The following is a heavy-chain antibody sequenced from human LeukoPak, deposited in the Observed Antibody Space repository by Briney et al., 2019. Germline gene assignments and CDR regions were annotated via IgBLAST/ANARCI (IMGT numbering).Heavy chain of an antibody. J-gene: IGHJ4*02. CDR2: INSDGSST. CDR1: EFIVSINY. Sequence: PGGSLRLSCAASEFIVSINYMTWVRQAPGKGLVWVSRINSDGSSTSYADSVKGRFTISRDNAKNTLYLQMNSLRAEDTAVYYCARGPWYSSGWVDYWGQGTLVTVSS. D-gene: IGHD6-19*01. CDR3: ARGPWYSSGWVDY. V-gene: IGHV3-74*01.